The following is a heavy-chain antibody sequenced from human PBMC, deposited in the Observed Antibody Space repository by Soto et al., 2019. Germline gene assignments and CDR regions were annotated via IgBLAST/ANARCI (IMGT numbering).Heavy chain of an antibody. CDR3: AKGTVYDSRGYYDRVFDY. D-gene: IGHD3-22*01. J-gene: IGHJ4*02. CDR1: GFTFSSYA. CDR2: ISGSGGRT. V-gene: IGHV3-23*01. Sequence: PGGSLRLSCAASGFTFSSYAMSWVRQAPGKGLEWVSAISGSGGRTYYADSVKGRFTISRDNSKNTLYLQMNSLRAEDTAVYYCAKGTVYDSRGYYDRVFDYWGQGT.